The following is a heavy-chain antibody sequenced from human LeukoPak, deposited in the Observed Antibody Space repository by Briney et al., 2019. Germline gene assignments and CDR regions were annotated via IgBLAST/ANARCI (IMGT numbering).Heavy chain of an antibody. J-gene: IGHJ3*02. CDR2: TYYRSKWYN. Sequence: SQTLSLTCAISGDSVSSNSAAWNWIRQSPSRGLEWLGRTYYRSKWYNDYAVSVKSRISINPDTSKNQFSLQLNSVTPEDTAVYYCAGDGYRVGVALDDAFDIWGQGTMVTVSS. CDR1: GDSVSSNSAA. D-gene: IGHD5-24*01. V-gene: IGHV6-1*01. CDR3: AGDGYRVGVALDDAFDI.